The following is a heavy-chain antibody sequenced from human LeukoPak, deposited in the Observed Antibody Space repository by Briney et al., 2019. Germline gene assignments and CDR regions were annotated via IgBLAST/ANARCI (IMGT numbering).Heavy chain of an antibody. J-gene: IGHJ4*02. CDR3: ARGSGSYYRY. D-gene: IGHD1-26*01. CDR2: ISSSSSYI. CDR1: GFTFSSYS. V-gene: IGHV3-21*01. Sequence: GGSLRLSCAASGFTFSSYSMNWVRQAPGKGLEWVSFISSSSSYIYYANSVKGRFTISRDNAKNSLYLQMNSLRAEDTAVYYCARGSGSYYRYWGQGTLVTVSS.